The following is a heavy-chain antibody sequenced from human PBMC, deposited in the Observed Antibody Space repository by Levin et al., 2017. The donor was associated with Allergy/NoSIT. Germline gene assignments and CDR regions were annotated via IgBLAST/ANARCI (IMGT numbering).Heavy chain of an antibody. V-gene: IGHV3-11*01. Sequence: GGSLRLSCAASGFTFSDYYMSWFRRAPGKGLEWVSYISDGGDTIYYADSVRGRFTVSRDNAKHSLYLQMNSLRAEDTAIYYCARELADFWTGYYSYWGQGTLVTVSS. CDR3: ARELADFWTGYYSY. CDR1: GFTFSDYY. J-gene: IGHJ4*02. D-gene: IGHD3/OR15-3a*01. CDR2: ISDGGDTI.